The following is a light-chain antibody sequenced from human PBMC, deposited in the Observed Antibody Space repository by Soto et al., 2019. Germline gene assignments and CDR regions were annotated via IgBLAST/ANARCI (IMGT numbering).Light chain of an antibody. CDR3: QQYGSSPLT. J-gene: IGKJ4*01. Sequence: EIVLTQSPGTLSLSPWERATLSCRASQSVSSSYLAWYQQKPGQAPRLLIYGASSRATGIPERFSGSGSGRDLALSISRLEPEDFAVYYCQQYGSSPLTLGGGAKVDIK. CDR2: GAS. V-gene: IGKV3-20*01. CDR1: QSVSSSY.